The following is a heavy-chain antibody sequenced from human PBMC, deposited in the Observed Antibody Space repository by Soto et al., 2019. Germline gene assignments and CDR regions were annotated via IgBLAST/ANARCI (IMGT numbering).Heavy chain of an antibody. V-gene: IGHV1-2*02. Sequence: GASVKVSCKASGYTFNRYYMHWVRQAPGPGLEWMGWISPNTGGTNHAQKFQGRVTITRDTSISTAYMELSRLTSDDTAVYYCARPEVSYSSSWDPLDYWGQGTLVTVSS. CDR3: ARPEVSYSSSWDPLDY. CDR1: GYTFNRYY. CDR2: ISPNTGGT. D-gene: IGHD6-13*01. J-gene: IGHJ4*02.